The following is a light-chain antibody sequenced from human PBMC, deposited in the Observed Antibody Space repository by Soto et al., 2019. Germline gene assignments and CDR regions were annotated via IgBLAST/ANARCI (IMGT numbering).Light chain of an antibody. J-gene: IGKJ1*01. V-gene: IGKV3-20*01. Sequence: EIVLTQSPGTLSLSPGDRATLSCRASQSVTSTFLAWYQQKPGQAPRLLIFGASSRATGIPDRFSGSGSGTDFTLTISRVEPEDFAVYYCHQYGRSPWTLGQGTKVDIK. CDR1: QSVTSTF. CDR3: HQYGRSPWT. CDR2: GAS.